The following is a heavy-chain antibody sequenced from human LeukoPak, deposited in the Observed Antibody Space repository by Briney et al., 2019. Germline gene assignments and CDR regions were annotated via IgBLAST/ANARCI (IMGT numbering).Heavy chain of an antibody. V-gene: IGHV3-66*01. D-gene: IGHD2-21*02. CDR3: ARGVTVGDVWHYFDP. J-gene: IGHJ5*02. CDR2: LYGDGRT. Sequence: GGSLRLSCAASGFTVNTNYMTWVRQAPGKGLEWVSVLYGDGRTFYADPVKGRFAISRDNSKNTLFLQMNSLRHEDTAIYFCARGVTVGDVWHYFDPWGQGSLVTVSS. CDR1: GFTVNTNY.